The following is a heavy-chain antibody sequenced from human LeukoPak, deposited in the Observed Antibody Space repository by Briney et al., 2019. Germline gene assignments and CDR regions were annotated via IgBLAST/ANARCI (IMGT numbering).Heavy chain of an antibody. CDR1: GFTFSSYS. V-gene: IGHV3-53*01. CDR3: ARSLYFDY. J-gene: IGHJ4*02. Sequence: GGSLRLSCAASGFTFSSYSMNWVRQAPGKGLEWVSIIYRDGTTYYADSVKGRFTISRDNSKNTLYLQMNSLRVEDTAVYYCARSLYFDYWGQGTLVTVSS. CDR2: IYRDGTT.